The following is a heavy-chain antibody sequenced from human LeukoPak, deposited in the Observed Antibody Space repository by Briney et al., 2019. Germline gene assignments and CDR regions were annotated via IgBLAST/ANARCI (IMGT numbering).Heavy chain of an antibody. D-gene: IGHD2-15*01. CDR2: IYDSGST. Sequence: NPSETLSLTCTVSGGSVNSGSYYWSWIRQPPGKGLEWIGYIYDSGSTNHNPSLKSRVTMSEDTSKNPFSLKLSSVTAADTAVYYCARAGCSGGSCYSRYFDLWGRGTLVTVSS. J-gene: IGHJ2*01. CDR1: GGSVNSGSYY. V-gene: IGHV4-61*01. CDR3: ARAGCSGGSCYSRYFDL.